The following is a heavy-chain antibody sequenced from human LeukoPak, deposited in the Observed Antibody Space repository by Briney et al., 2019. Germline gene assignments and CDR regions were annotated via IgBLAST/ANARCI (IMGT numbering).Heavy chain of an antibody. CDR1: GFTFSSYW. D-gene: IGHD3-3*01. Sequence: GGSLRLSCAAAGFTFSSYWMHWVRQAPGKGLVWVSRINSDGSITSYADSVKGRFTISRDNAKNTLYLQMNSLRAEDTAVYYCARVYDFWSGYPPYWGQGTLVTVSS. CDR3: ARVYDFWSGYPPY. CDR2: INSDGSIT. J-gene: IGHJ4*02. V-gene: IGHV3-74*01.